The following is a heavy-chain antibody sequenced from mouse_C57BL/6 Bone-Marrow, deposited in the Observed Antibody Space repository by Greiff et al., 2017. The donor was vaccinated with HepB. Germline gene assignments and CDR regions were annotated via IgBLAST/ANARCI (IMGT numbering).Heavy chain of an antibody. J-gene: IGHJ2*01. V-gene: IGHV5-17*01. D-gene: IGHD2-5*01. Sequence: EVNLVESGGGLVKPGGSLKLSCAASGFTFSDYGMHWVRQAPEKGLEWVAYISSGSSTIYYADTVKGRFTITRDNAKNTLFLQMTSLRSEDTAMYYCARKNCYSNYVYFDYWGQGTTLTVSS. CDR2: ISSGSSTI. CDR1: GFTFSDYG. CDR3: ARKNCYSNYVYFDY.